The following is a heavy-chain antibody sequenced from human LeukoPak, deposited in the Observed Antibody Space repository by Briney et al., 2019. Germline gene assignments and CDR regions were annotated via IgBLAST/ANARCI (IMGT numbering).Heavy chain of an antibody. V-gene: IGHV3-74*01. Sequence: GGSLRLSCAASGFTFSIYWMHWVRHAPGKGLVWVSRINSDGSSTSYADSVKGRFTISRDNAKNTLYLQMNSLRAEDTAVYYCASPLGLAVAGYYGMDVWGQGTTVTVSS. J-gene: IGHJ6*02. CDR2: INSDGSST. CDR3: ASPLGLAVAGYYGMDV. D-gene: IGHD6-19*01. CDR1: GFTFSIYW.